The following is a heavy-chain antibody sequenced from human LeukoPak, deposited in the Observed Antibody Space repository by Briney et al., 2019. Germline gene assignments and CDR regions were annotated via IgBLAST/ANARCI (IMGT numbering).Heavy chain of an antibody. Sequence: SETLSLTCAVYGGSFSGYYWSWIRQPPGRGLEWIGEINHSGSTNYNPSLKSRVTISVDTSKNQFSLKLSSVTAADTAVYYCARGRLSLRYFDWLREQNFDYWGQGTLVTVSS. CDR1: GGSFSGYY. V-gene: IGHV4-34*01. CDR3: ARGRLSLRYFDWLREQNFDY. D-gene: IGHD3-9*01. J-gene: IGHJ4*02. CDR2: INHSGST.